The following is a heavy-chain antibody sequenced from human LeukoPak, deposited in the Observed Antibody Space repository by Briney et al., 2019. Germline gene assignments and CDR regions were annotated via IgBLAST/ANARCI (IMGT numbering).Heavy chain of an antibody. CDR3: ARDWYHAFDF. Sequence: GGSLRLSCAASGFTFSNTWMNWVRQAPGKGLEWVGRIKSKTDGGTTDYAAPVKGRFTISRDDSKDTLYLQMNSLRTEDTALYYCARDWYHAFDFWGQGTMVTVSS. V-gene: IGHV3-15*07. D-gene: IGHD3-9*01. J-gene: IGHJ3*01. CDR2: IKSKTDGGTT. CDR1: GFTFSNTW.